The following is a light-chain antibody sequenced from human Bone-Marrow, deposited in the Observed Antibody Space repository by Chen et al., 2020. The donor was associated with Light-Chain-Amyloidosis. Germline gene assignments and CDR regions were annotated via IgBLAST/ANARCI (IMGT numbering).Light chain of an antibody. CDR2: LNG. CDR1: SANIGRNY. V-gene: IGLV1-47*01. Sequence: QSVLTQPPSASWTPGQRVTISCSGSSANIGRNYVYWYQQLPGTAPKRLNFLNGQRPSGVPDRFSGAKSGTSGALAIRGLQSDDEADYFCAAWDDSLAGWVFGGGTKLTVL. CDR3: AAWDDSLAGWV. J-gene: IGLJ3*02.